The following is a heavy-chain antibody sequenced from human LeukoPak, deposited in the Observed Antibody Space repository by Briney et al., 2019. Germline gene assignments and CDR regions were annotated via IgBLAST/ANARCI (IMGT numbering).Heavy chain of an antibody. Sequence: SETLSLTCTVSGDSITSGSYYWGWIRQPPGRGLEWIGSIYYSGNTYYNPSLKSRVTISVDTSNNEFSLRLTSVTASDTAMYYCAREGTGYSSGPYYFDYWGQGTLVTVSS. CDR2: IYYSGNT. CDR1: GDSITSGSYY. V-gene: IGHV4-39*07. D-gene: IGHD6-19*01. J-gene: IGHJ4*02. CDR3: AREGTGYSSGPYYFDY.